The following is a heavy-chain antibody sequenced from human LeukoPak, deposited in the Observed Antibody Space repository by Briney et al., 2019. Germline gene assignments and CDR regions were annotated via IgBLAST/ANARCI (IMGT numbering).Heavy chain of an antibody. V-gene: IGHV4-39*01. J-gene: IGHJ5*02. CDR3: ARRRAGLDWLDP. Sequence: SETLYLTCTVSGDSFSNTNYYWDWIRQPPGKGLEWIGAIHCDGRTYYNPSLKSRVTISGDTSENQFSLKLGSVTAADTAIYYCARRRAGLDWLDPWGREPWSPSPQ. CDR2: IHCDGRT. D-gene: IGHD6-19*01. CDR1: GDSFSNTNYY.